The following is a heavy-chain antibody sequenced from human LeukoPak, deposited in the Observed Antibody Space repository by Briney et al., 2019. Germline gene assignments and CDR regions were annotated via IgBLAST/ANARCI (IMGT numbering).Heavy chain of an antibody. D-gene: IGHD3-3*01. CDR1: GYTFTGYY. CDR2: INPNSGGT. Sequence: ASVKVSCKASGYTFTGYYMHWVRQAPGQGLEWMGWINPNSGGTNYAQKFQGRVTMTRDTSISTAYMELSRLRSDDTAVYYCARGRRADFGVVIKFVYWGQGTLVTVSS. CDR3: ARGRRADFGVVIKFVY. J-gene: IGHJ4*02. V-gene: IGHV1-2*02.